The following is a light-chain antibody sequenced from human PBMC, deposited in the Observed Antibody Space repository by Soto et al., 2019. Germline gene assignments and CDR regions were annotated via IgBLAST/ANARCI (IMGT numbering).Light chain of an antibody. CDR2: GAS. V-gene: IGKV3-15*01. J-gene: IGKJ4*01. CDR1: QSVSSN. Sequence: EIVMTQSPATLSVSPGERATLSCRASQSVSSNLAWYQQKPGQAPRLLIYGASTRATGIPARFSGSGSGTEFTLTLSSLQSEDFAVYYCQQYNNWLALTFGGGTKVDI. CDR3: QQYNNWLALT.